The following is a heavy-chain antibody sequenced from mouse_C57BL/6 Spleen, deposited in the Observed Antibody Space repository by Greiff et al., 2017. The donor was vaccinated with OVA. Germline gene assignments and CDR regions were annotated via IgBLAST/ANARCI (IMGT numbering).Heavy chain of an antibody. CDR1: GYAFSSSW. Sequence: VQLVESGPELVKPGASVKISCKASGYAFSSSWMNWVKQRPGKGLEWIGRIYPGDGDTNYNGKFKGKATLTADKSSSTAYMQLSSLTSEDSAVYFCARSNDGYYVSFDYWGQGTTLTVSS. D-gene: IGHD2-3*01. V-gene: IGHV1-82*01. J-gene: IGHJ2*01. CDR3: ARSNDGYYVSFDY. CDR2: IYPGDGDT.